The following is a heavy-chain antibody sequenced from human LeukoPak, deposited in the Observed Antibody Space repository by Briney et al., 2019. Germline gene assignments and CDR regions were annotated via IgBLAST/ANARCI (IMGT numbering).Heavy chain of an antibody. CDR2: INHSGST. V-gene: IGHV4-34*01. J-gene: IGHJ4*02. D-gene: IGHD2-21*02. CDR1: GGSFSGYY. CDR3: ARSPWGVTAIFLDS. Sequence: SETLSLTCAVYGGSFSGYYWSWIRQPPGKGLEWIGEINHSGSTNYNPSLKSRVTISVDTSKNQFSLKLSSVTAADTAVYYCARSPWGVTAIFLDSWGQGTLVTVSS.